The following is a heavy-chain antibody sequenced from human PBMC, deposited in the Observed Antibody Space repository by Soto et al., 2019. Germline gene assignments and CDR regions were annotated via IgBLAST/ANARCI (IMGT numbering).Heavy chain of an antibody. Sequence: QVQLVQSGAEVKKPGSSVKVSCKASGGTFSSYAISWVRQAPGQGLEWMGGIIPIFGTANYAQKFQGRVTISADESTSTAYMELSSVRSEDTAVYYCARALPAGKRYYYYGMDVWGQGTTVTVSS. CDR1: GGTFSSYA. V-gene: IGHV1-69*12. D-gene: IGHD6-13*01. CDR2: IIPIFGTA. J-gene: IGHJ6*02. CDR3: ARALPAGKRYYYYGMDV.